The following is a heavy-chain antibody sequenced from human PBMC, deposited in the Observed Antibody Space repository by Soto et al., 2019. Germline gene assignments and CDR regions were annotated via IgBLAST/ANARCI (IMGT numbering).Heavy chain of an antibody. Sequence: QVQLVQSGAEVKKPGSSVKVSCKASGGTFSSYAISWARQAPGQGLEWMGGIIPIFGTADYAQKFQGRVTITADESTSTAYMELSSLRSEDTAVYYCGTNTAMDYYYYGMDVWGQGTAVTVSS. D-gene: IGHD5-18*01. J-gene: IGHJ6*02. CDR2: IIPIFGTA. CDR1: GGTFSSYA. V-gene: IGHV1-69*12. CDR3: GTNTAMDYYYYGMDV.